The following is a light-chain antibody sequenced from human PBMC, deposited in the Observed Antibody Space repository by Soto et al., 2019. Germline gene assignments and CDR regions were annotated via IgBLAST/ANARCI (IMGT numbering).Light chain of an antibody. CDR3: LQLYNFSWT. V-gene: IGKV1-6*01. CDR1: QGIRND. J-gene: IGKJ1*01. Sequence: AIQMTQSPSSLSASVGDRVTISCRASQGIRNDLAWYQQKPGKAPKLLIFAASNLQSGVPSRFSGSGSGTDFTLTISRLQPEEFTPYYCLQLYNFSWTFGQGTKCKSN. CDR2: AAS.